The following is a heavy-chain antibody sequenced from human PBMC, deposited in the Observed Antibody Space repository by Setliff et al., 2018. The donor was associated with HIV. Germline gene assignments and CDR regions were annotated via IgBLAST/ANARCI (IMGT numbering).Heavy chain of an antibody. Sequence: GGSLRLPCEASGFSFSTYSVNWIRQAPGKGLEWVSVIYSGGSTYYADSVKGRFTISRDNSKNTLYLQMNSLRAEDTAVYYCARDQWGYSYGYYYYYYMDVWGKGTTVTVSS. CDR2: IYSGGST. CDR1: GFSFSTYS. CDR3: ARDQWGYSYGYYYYYYMDV. J-gene: IGHJ6*03. D-gene: IGHD5-18*01. V-gene: IGHV3-53*05.